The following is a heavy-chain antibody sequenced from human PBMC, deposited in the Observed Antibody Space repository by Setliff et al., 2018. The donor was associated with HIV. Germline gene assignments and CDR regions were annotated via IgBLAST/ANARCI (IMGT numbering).Heavy chain of an antibody. Sequence: KPSETLSLTCSVSGASITSHNWSWIRQAAGKGLEWIGRIYTRGNTNYNPSLRSRVTMSVDTSKNQFSLKVTSVTAADTAVYYCTRDLWGDGYYYNNMDVWGKGTTVTVSS. J-gene: IGHJ6*03. CDR1: GASITSHN. D-gene: IGHD2-21*02. CDR2: IYTRGNT. V-gene: IGHV4-4*07. CDR3: TRDLWGDGYYYNNMDV.